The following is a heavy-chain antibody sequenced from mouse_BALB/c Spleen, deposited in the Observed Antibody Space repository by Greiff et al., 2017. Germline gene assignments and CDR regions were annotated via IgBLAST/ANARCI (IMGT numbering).Heavy chain of an antibody. CDR1: GFTFSSYT. CDR3: AGGGDGGFAY. Sequence: EVKLVESGGGLVQPGGSLKLSCAASGFTFSSYTMSWVRQTPEKRLEWVAYISNGGGSTYYPDTVKGRFTISRDNAKNTLYLQMSSLKSEDTARYFCAGGGDGGFAYWGQGTLVTVSA. J-gene: IGHJ3*01. V-gene: IGHV5-12-2*01. D-gene: IGHD3-3*01. CDR2: ISNGGGST.